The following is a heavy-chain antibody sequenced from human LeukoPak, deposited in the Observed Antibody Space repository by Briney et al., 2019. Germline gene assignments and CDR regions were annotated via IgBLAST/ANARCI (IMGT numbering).Heavy chain of an antibody. Sequence: ASVKVSCKASGGTFSSYAISWVRQAPGQGLEWMGWMNPNSGNTGYAQKFQGRVTITRNTSISTAYMELSSLRSEDTAVYYCARILTNYDLWSGYYAYYYYMDVWGKGTTVTVSS. D-gene: IGHD3-3*01. V-gene: IGHV1-8*03. CDR3: ARILTNYDLWSGYYAYYYYMDV. CDR2: MNPNSGNT. J-gene: IGHJ6*03. CDR1: GGTFSSYA.